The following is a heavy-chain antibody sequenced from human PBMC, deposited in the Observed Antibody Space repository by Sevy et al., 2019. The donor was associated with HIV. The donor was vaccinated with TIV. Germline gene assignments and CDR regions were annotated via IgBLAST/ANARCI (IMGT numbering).Heavy chain of an antibody. CDR3: ASLSVALSEYDYFDY. CDR1: DYSITSGYF. CDR2: IYHRGNT. V-gene: IGHV4-38-2*02. J-gene: IGHJ4*02. D-gene: IGHD5-12*01. Sequence: SETLSLTCIVSDYSITSGYFWGWVRQPPGKGLEWIARIYHRGNTDYNPSLKSRVSMSVDTSNNQFSLKLKSVTAADTAVYYCASLSVALSEYDYFDYSGQGILVTVSS.